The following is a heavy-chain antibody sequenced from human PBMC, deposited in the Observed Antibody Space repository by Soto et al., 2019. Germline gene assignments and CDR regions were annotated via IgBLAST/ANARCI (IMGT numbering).Heavy chain of an antibody. CDR3: ARDDSGFSGSHYIDYFTY. J-gene: IGHJ4*02. CDR1: GSTFSSYT. D-gene: IGHD1-26*01. Sequence: ASVKVSCKASGSTFSSYTMHWVRQAPGQSLQWMGWINVGNGNIKYSQRFQGRVTITRDTPASTAYMGLSSLRSEDTAVYYCARDDSGFSGSHYIDYFTYWGQGALVTVSS. V-gene: IGHV1-3*01. CDR2: INVGNGNI.